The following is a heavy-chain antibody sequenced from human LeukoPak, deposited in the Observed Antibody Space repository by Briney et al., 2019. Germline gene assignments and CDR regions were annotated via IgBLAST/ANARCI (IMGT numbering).Heavy chain of an antibody. CDR1: GYTFTDYY. D-gene: IGHD5-12*01. J-gene: IGHJ4*02. V-gene: IGHV1-2*02. CDR3: ARDMGGYSGYDYDC. CDR2: IHPNTGAT. Sequence: GASVKLSCKTSGYTFTDYYLHWVRQAPGQGLEWVGWIHPNTGATHHAQKFQGRLTMTRDTSISTVYMELTRLRSDDTAVYYCARDMGGYSGYDYDCWGQGALVTASS.